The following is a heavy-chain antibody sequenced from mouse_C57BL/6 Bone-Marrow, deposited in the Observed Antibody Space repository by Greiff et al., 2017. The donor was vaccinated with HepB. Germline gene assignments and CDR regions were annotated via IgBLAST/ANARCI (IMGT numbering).Heavy chain of an antibody. V-gene: IGHV1-52*01. CDR1: GYTFTSYW. CDR2: IDPSDSET. CDR3: ARDYYGSSYDYAMDY. Sequence: QVQLQQPGAELVRPGSSVKLSCKASGYTFTSYWMHWVKQRPIQGLEWIGNIDPSDSETHYNQKFKDKATLTVDKSSSTAYMQLSSLTSEDSAVYYCARDYYGSSYDYAMDYWGQGTSVTVCS. J-gene: IGHJ4*01. D-gene: IGHD1-1*01.